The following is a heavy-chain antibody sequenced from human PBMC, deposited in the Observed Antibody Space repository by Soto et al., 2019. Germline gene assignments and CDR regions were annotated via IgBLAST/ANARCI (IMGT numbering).Heavy chain of an antibody. D-gene: IGHD2-2*01. V-gene: IGHV4-59*01. CDR1: GGSISSYY. J-gene: IGHJ5*02. CDR3: ARGLSTGYCSSTSGDGYNWFDP. Sequence: SETLSLTCTVSGGSISSYYWSWIRQPPGKGLEWIGYIYYSGSTNYNPSLKSRVTISVDTSKNQFSLKLSSVTAADTAVYYCARGLSTGYCSSTSGDGYNWFDPRGQGTLVTVS. CDR2: IYYSGST.